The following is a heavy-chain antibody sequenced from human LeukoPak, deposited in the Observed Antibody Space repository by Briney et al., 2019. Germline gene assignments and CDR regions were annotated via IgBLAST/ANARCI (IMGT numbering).Heavy chain of an antibody. V-gene: IGHV4-31*03. J-gene: IGHJ3*02. CDR2: IYYSGST. D-gene: IGHD2-15*01. CDR1: GGSISSGGYY. Sequence: SQTLSLTCTVSGGSISSGGYYWSWIRQHPGKGLEWIGYIYYSGSTYYNPSLKSRVTTSVDTSKNQFSLKLSSVTAADTAVYYCARESYCSGGRCYSIANDAFDIWGQGTMVTVSS. CDR3: ARESYCSGGRCYSIANDAFDI.